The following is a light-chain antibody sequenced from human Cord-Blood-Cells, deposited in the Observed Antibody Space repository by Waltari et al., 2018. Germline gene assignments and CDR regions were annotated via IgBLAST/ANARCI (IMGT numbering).Light chain of an antibody. Sequence: DIQMTQSLSSLSASVGDRVIITCRASQSISSYLNWYQQKPGKAPKLLIYAASSLQSGVPSRFSGSGSGTDFTLTISSLQPEDFATYYCQQSYSTPYTFGQGTKLEIK. CDR3: QQSYSTPYT. CDR1: QSISSY. V-gene: IGKV1-39*01. CDR2: AAS. J-gene: IGKJ2*01.